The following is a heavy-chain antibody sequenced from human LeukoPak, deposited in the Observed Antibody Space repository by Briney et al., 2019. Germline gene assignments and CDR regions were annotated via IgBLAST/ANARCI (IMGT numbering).Heavy chain of an antibody. CDR1: GGSISSSNW. V-gene: IGHV4-4*02. J-gene: IGHJ4*02. CDR3: ARVWGWRELLLEYYFDY. CDR2: IYHSGST. Sequence: SETLSLTCAVSGGSISSSNWWSWVRQPPGKGLEWIGEIYHSGSTNYNPSLKSRVTISVDKSKNQFSLKLSSVTAADTAVYYCARVWGWRELLLEYYFDYWGQGTLVTVSS. D-gene: IGHD1-26*01.